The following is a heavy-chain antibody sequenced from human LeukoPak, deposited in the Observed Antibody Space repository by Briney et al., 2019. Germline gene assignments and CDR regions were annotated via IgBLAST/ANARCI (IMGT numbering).Heavy chain of an antibody. CDR3: ARGGYDSSGYHDNYFDY. CDR1: GGSISSYY. Sequence: SETLFLTCTVSGGSISSYYWNWIRQPPGKGLEWIGRVFYSGSTNYNPSLKSRVTTSVDTSKNQFSLKLSSVTAADTAVYYCARGGYDSSGYHDNYFDYWGQGTLVTVSS. CDR2: VFYSGST. D-gene: IGHD3-22*01. J-gene: IGHJ4*02. V-gene: IGHV4-59*01.